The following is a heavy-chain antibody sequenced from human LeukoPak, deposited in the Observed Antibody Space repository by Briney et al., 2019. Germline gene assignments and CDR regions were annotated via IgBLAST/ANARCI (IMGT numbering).Heavy chain of an antibody. CDR3: AREFGHCYGDNCFYFFDT. D-gene: IGHD4-23*01. J-gene: IGHJ4*02. V-gene: IGHV1-18*04. CDR1: GYTFTDYY. CDR2: INTYKGDT. Sequence: GASVKVSCKASGYTFTDYYMHWVRQAPGQGLEWMGWINTYKGDTLYAQKLQGRVTMTADTSTNTAYMELRSLRFDDTAVYYCAREFGHCYGDNCFYFFDTWGQGFRVTVSS.